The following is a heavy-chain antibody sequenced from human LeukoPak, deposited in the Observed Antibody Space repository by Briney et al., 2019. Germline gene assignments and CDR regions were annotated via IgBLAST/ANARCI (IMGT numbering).Heavy chain of an antibody. CDR1: GFNFSSYG. V-gene: IGHV3-23*01. Sequence: GGSLRLSCAASGFNFSSYGMTWVRQAPGQGLEWVSSISGSGGNSYYAGSVKGRFTISRDNSKNTLSLQMNSLRAEDTAVYYCAKAREYYYDSSGDDAFDIWGQGTMVTVSS. CDR3: AKAREYYYDSSGDDAFDI. J-gene: IGHJ3*02. CDR2: ISGSGGNS. D-gene: IGHD3-22*01.